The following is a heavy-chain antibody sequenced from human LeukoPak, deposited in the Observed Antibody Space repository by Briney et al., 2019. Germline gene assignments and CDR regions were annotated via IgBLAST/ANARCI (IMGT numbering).Heavy chain of an antibody. V-gene: IGHV3-21*01. J-gene: IGHJ4*02. CDR3: ARGEGEYSVK. Sequence: GGSLRLSCAASGFTFSSYAMSWVRQAPGKGLEWVSFISSASSYIYYADSVKGRFTISRDNAKNSLFLQMNTLRAEDTAMYYCARGEGEYSVKWGQGTLVTVSS. CDR1: GFTFSSYA. D-gene: IGHD5/OR15-5a*01. CDR2: ISSASSYI.